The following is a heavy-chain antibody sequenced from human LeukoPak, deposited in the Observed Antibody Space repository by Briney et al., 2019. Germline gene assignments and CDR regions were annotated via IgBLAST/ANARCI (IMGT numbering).Heavy chain of an antibody. Sequence: GRSPRLSCAASGFTLDDYAMHWVRQAPGKGLEWVSGISWNSGSIGYADSVKGRFTISRDNAKSSLYLQMNSLRAEDTAVYYCARGGSGNWNAPFDYWGQGTLVTVSS. J-gene: IGHJ4*02. CDR2: ISWNSGSI. CDR1: GFTLDDYA. D-gene: IGHD1-1*01. CDR3: ARGGSGNWNAPFDY. V-gene: IGHV3-9*01.